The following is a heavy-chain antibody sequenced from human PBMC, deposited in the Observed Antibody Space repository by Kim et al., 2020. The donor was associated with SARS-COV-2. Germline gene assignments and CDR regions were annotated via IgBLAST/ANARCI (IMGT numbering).Heavy chain of an antibody. D-gene: IGHD3-3*01. Sequence: SETLSLTCAVYGGSFSGYYWSWIRQPPGKGLEWIGEINHSGSTNYNPSLKSRVTISVDTSKNQFSLKLSSVTAADTAVYYCARPPNYDFWSGQESYFQHWGQGHLVTVSS. CDR2: INHSGST. CDR3: ARPPNYDFWSGQESYFQH. V-gene: IGHV4-34*01. J-gene: IGHJ1*01. CDR1: GGSFSGYY.